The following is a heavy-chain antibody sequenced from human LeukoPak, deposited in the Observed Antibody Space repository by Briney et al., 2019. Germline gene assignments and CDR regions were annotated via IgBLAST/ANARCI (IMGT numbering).Heavy chain of an antibody. V-gene: IGHV4-59*01. CDR2: IYYGGST. J-gene: IGHJ5*02. CDR3: ARGVGAIPS. D-gene: IGHD1-26*01. CDR1: GGSISSYY. Sequence: SETLSLTCTVSGGSISSYYWSWIRQPPGKGLEWIGYIYYGGSTNYNPSLKSRVTISVDTSKNQFSLKLSSVTAADTAVYYCARGVGAIPSWGQGTLVTVSS.